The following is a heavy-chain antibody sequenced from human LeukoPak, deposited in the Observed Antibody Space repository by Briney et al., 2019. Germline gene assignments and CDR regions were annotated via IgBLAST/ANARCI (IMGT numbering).Heavy chain of an antibody. J-gene: IGHJ4*02. V-gene: IGHV2-5*02. Sequence: SGPTLVKPTQTLTLTCTFSGFSRSTGGVGVGWIRQPPGKALEWLALSYLDDDKLYNPSLKIRLTITKETAKNQGVLTMTNMDPVDTATFYCAHRRRLHSRGWYSAYWGQGTLVTVSS. CDR3: AHRRRLHSRGWYSAY. CDR2: SYLDDDK. D-gene: IGHD6-19*01. CDR1: GFSRSTGGVG.